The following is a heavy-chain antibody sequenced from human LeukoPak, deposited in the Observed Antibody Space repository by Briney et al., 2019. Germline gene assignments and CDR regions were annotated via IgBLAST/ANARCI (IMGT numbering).Heavy chain of an antibody. J-gene: IGHJ3*02. CDR2: IYHSGST. CDR1: GYSISSDYY. V-gene: IGHV4-38-2*02. Sequence: SETLSLTCTVSGYSISSDYYWGWIRQPPGKGLEWIGFIYHSGSTYYNPSLKSRVTISVDTSKNQFSLKLSSVTAADTAVYYCATRGPRTYDAFDIWGQGTMVTVSS. D-gene: IGHD1-1*01. CDR3: ATRGPRTYDAFDI.